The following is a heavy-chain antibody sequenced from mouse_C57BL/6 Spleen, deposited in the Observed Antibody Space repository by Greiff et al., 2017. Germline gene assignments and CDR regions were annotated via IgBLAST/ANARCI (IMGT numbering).Heavy chain of an antibody. CDR3: AREGDYEAWFAY. J-gene: IGHJ3*01. D-gene: IGHD2-4*01. Sequence: VQLQQSGAELVRPGTSVKVSCKASGYAFTNYLIEWVQQRPGQGLEWIGVINAGSGGTNYHEKVKGKATLTADKSSSTAYMQLSRLTSEDSAVYFCAREGDYEAWFAYWGQETLVTVSA. CDR1: GYAFTNYL. V-gene: IGHV1-54*01. CDR2: INAGSGGT.